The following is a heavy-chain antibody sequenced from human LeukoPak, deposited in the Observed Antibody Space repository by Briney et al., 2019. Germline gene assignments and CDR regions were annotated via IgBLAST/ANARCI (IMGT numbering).Heavy chain of an antibody. CDR2: FIPILDTT. V-gene: IGHV1-69*05. J-gene: IGHJ4*02. D-gene: IGHD5-12*01. CDR1: GGSFNNYA. Sequence: ASVKVSCKASGGSFNNYAVTWVRQAPGQGLEWMGGFIPILDTTNYAPNFQGRVTITTDESSTTAYKELSSLKWEDTALYYCARSNDYDYHFNYWGQGTLVTVSS. CDR3: ARSNDYDYHFNY.